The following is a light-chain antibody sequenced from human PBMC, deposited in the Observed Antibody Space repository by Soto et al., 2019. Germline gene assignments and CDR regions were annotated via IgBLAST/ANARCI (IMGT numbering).Light chain of an antibody. Sequence: DIVLTQSPGTLSLSPGERATLSCRASQSVSSNYLAWYQQKPGQAPRLLIYGASTRATGVPDRFSGSGSGKDFTLTISRLEPEDFAVYHCQQYGSLSWTFGKGTKVEIK. CDR3: QQYGSLSWT. V-gene: IGKV3-20*01. J-gene: IGKJ1*01. CDR2: GAS. CDR1: QSVSSNY.